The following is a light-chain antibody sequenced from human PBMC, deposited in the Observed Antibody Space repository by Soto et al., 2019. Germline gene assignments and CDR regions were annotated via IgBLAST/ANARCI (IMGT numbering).Light chain of an antibody. V-gene: IGKV3-15*01. CDR2: GAS. Sequence: EIVMTQSPATLSVSPGERATLSCRASQSVSGNLAWYQQKPGQAPRLLIYGASTRATGIPARFSGSGSGTEVTLTVRSLQSEDFAVYYCQQYNNWPRTFGQGTKVAIK. CDR1: QSVSGN. CDR3: QQYNNWPRT. J-gene: IGKJ1*01.